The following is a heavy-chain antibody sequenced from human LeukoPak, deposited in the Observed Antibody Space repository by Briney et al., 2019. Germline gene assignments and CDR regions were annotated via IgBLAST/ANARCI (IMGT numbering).Heavy chain of an antibody. J-gene: IGHJ6*02. CDR2: INHSGST. Sequence: SETLSLTCAVYGGSFSGYYWSWIRQPPGKGLEWIGKINHSGSTNYNPSLKSRVTIPVDTSKNQFSLKLSSVTAADTAVYYCARGSTKIRGYSYGLSYYYYGMDVWGQGTTVTVSS. V-gene: IGHV4-34*01. CDR1: GGSFSGYY. CDR3: ARGSTKIRGYSYGLSYYYYGMDV. D-gene: IGHD5-18*01.